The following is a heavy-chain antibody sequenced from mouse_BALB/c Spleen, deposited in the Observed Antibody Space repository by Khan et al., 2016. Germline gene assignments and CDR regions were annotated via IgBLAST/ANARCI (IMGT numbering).Heavy chain of an antibody. Sequence: EVKLLESGPGLVKPSQSLSLTCTVTDHSITSDYAWNWIRQFPGNKLEWMGYITYSGSTSYNPSFKSRISITRDTSKNQFFLQLNSVTTEDTATYYCSTTTPMDYWGQGTSVTVSS. J-gene: IGHJ4*01. CDR1: DHSITSDYA. D-gene: IGHD1-2*01. CDR2: ITYSGST. V-gene: IGHV3-2*02. CDR3: STTTPMDY.